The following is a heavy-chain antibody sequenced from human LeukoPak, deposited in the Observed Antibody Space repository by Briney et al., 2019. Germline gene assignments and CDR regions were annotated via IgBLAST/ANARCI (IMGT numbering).Heavy chain of an antibody. Sequence: SETLSLTCAVYGGSFSGYYWSWLRPPPGKGLEWIGEINHSGSTNYNPSLKSRVTISVDTSKNQFSLKLSSVTAADTAVYYCASGRLGGYDYWGQGTLVTVSS. CDR2: INHSGST. V-gene: IGHV4-34*01. CDR1: GGSFSGYY. CDR3: ASGRLGGYDY. J-gene: IGHJ4*02. D-gene: IGHD1-26*01.